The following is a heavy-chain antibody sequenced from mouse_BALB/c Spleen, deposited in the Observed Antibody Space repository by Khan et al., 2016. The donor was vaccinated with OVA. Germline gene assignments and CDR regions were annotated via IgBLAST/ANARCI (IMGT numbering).Heavy chain of an antibody. CDR1: GFAFSSYD. CDR2: ISGTGIYT. J-gene: IGHJ3*01. V-gene: IGHV5-9*02. CDR3: ARPSYYGNPWFTY. D-gene: IGHD2-10*01. Sequence: EVELVESGGGLVKPGGSLKLSCAPSGFAFSSYDMSWVRQTPEKRLEWVATISGTGIYTYYPDSVKGRFTISRDNARNTQYLQMSSLRSEDTALYYCARPSYYGNPWFTYWGQGTMVTVSA.